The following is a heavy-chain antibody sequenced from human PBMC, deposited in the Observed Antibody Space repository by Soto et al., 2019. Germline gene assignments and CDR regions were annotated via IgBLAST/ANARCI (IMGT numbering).Heavy chain of an antibody. CDR1: GYTFTNFF. CDR2: INPGGGST. J-gene: IGHJ4*02. D-gene: IGHD6-19*01. Sequence: QVQLVQSGAEVKGPGASVKISCKASGYTFTNFFIHWVRQAPGQGLEWMGIINPGGGSTDYAQKFKARVTLTRDASTNTVHMELSSLRSEDTAVYYCARDLGSLVAVAGTCYFDYWGQGTLVTVSS. CDR3: ARDLGSLVAVAGTCYFDY. V-gene: IGHV1-46*01.